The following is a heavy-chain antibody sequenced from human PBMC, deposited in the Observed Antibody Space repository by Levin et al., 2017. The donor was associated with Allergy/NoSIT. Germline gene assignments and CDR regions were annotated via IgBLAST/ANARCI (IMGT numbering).Heavy chain of an antibody. CDR1: GYPFADYS. J-gene: IGHJ4*02. CDR3: ARRTEGFCSTTICSAPFDY. V-gene: IGHV1-3*01. D-gene: IGHD2-2*01. CDR2: INADNGDK. Sequence: GASVKVSCKPSGYPFADYSIHWVRQAPGQRLEWMGWINADNGDKKSSQSFQGRLTISRDTSARTVYMELGSLRSEDAAVYYCARRTEGFCSTTICSAPFDYWGQGTLVTVSS.